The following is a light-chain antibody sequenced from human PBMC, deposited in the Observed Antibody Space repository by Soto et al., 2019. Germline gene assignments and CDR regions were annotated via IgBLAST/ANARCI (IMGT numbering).Light chain of an antibody. Sequence: QSVLTQPASVSGSPGQSITISCTVTGSDIGAYNYVSWYQQHPGKAPKLIIYGVTHRPSGVSTRFSASKSAYTASLTISGLQAEDEADYYCSSFTTSYFYVFGPGTKVTAL. CDR2: GVT. CDR3: SSFTTSYFYV. CDR1: GSDIGAYNY. J-gene: IGLJ1*01. V-gene: IGLV2-14*01.